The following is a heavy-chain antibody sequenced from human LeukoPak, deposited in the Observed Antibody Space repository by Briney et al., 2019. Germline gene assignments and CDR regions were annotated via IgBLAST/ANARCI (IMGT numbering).Heavy chain of an antibody. CDR2: IFHTSIP. Sequence: SETLSLTCSVSGHSISSGYYWGWIRQPPGKGLEWIGSIFHTSIPYQSSSFKNRLHMSVDTSKNQFSLKLTSVTAADTAVYYCVRELVGAPWRVDYWGPGTLVTLSS. CDR3: VRELVGAPWRVDY. CDR1: GHSISSGYY. V-gene: IGHV4-38-2*02. J-gene: IGHJ4*02. D-gene: IGHD1-26*01.